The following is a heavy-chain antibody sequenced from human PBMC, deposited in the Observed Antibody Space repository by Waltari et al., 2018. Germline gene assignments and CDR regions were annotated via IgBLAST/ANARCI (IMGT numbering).Heavy chain of an antibody. Sequence: QVQLVQSGAEVKKPGSSVKVSCKASGGTFSSYAISWVRQGPGQGLEWMGGINPIFGTANYAQKSQARVTITADNSTSTAYMELSSLRSEDTAVYYCARVPGYSNYVHYYMDVWGKGTTVTVSS. CDR1: GGTFSSYA. CDR3: ARVPGYSNYVHYYMDV. CDR2: INPIFGTA. D-gene: IGHD4-4*01. J-gene: IGHJ6*03. V-gene: IGHV1-69*14.